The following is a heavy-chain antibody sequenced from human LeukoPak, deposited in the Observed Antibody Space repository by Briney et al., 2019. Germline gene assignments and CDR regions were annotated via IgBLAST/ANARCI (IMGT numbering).Heavy chain of an antibody. J-gene: IGHJ4*02. CDR1: GYSFTNYW. CDR2: IDPSDSYA. CDR3: ARQVDCSTTSCYPPEFDF. D-gene: IGHD2-2*01. V-gene: IGHV5-10-1*01. Sequence: GESLKISCKGSGYSFTNYWISWVRQMPGKGPEWMGRIDPSDSYASYSPSFQGHVTISADRPISTVYLQWSSLKASDTAVYYCARQVDCSTTSCYPPEFDFWGQGTLVTVSS.